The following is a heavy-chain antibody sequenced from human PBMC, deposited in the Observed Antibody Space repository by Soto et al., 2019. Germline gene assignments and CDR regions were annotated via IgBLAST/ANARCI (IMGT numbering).Heavy chain of an antibody. CDR1: GFTFSSYA. V-gene: IGHV3-23*01. D-gene: IGHD3-16*02. CDR2: ISFGGDST. J-gene: IGHJ3*02. CDR3: AKDLVSLSPANAFDI. Sequence: EEQLLESGGGLVQPGGSLRLSCAGCGFTFSSYAMSWVRQAPGKGLEWVSGISFGGDSTYYADSVKGRITVSRGNSRKTVYLQMNSLRAEDSALNYCAKDLVSLSPANAFDIWGYGTRVTVSS.